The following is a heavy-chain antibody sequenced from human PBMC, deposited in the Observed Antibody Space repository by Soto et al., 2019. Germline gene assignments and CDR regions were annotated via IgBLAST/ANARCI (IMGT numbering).Heavy chain of an antibody. CDR1: GFHFRGYT. D-gene: IGHD3-22*01. J-gene: IGHJ4*02. CDR3: ARHQTKGTSLLRSFDC. V-gene: IGHV3-21*04. Sequence: GGSLRLSCAASGFHFRGYTMNWVRQAPGKGLEWVSSISSGGHYIYYADSERGRFTISRDDAKASLFLYLNSLRSGDPAVYFCARHQTKGTSLLRSFDCWGRG. CDR2: ISSGGHYI.